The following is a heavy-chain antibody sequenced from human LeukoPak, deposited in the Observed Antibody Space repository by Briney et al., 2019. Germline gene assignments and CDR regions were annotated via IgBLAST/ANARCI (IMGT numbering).Heavy chain of an antibody. Sequence: SETLSLTCTVSGGSISSGGYYWSWIRQPPGKGLEWIGYIYHSGSTYYNPSLKSRVTISVDRSKNQFSLKLSSVTAADTAVYYCARGDGSSWYGHDAFDIWGQGTMVAVSS. CDR1: GGSISSGGYY. CDR3: ARGDGSSWYGHDAFDI. J-gene: IGHJ3*02. CDR2: IYHSGST. D-gene: IGHD6-13*01. V-gene: IGHV4-30-2*01.